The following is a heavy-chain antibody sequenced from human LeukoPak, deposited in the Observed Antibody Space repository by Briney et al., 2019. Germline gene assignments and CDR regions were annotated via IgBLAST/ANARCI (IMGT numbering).Heavy chain of an antibody. CDR3: AKAEDWYYYDSSGYWPFDY. D-gene: IGHD3-22*01. J-gene: IGHJ4*02. V-gene: IGHV3-23*01. CDR1: GFTFSSYA. CDR2: ISGSGGST. Sequence: GGSLRLSCAASGFTFSSYAMSWVRQAPGKGLEWVSAISGSGGSTHYADSVKGRFTISRDNSKNTLYLQMNSLRAEDTAVYYCAKAEDWYYYDSSGYWPFDYWGQGTLVTVSS.